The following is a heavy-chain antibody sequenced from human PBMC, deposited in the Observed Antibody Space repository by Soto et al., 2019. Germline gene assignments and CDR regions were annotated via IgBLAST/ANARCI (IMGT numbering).Heavy chain of an antibody. CDR3: ARDSWGSYRYPRYFDY. J-gene: IGHJ4*02. CDR1: GGSFSGYY. V-gene: IGHV4-34*01. CDR2: INHSGST. Sequence: QVQLQQWGAGLLKPSETLSLTCAVYGGSFSGYYWSWIRQPPGKGLEWIGEINHSGSTNYNPSLKSRVTISVDTSKNQFSLKLSSVNAANTAVYYCARDSWGSYRYPRYFDYWGQGTLVTVSS. D-gene: IGHD3-16*02.